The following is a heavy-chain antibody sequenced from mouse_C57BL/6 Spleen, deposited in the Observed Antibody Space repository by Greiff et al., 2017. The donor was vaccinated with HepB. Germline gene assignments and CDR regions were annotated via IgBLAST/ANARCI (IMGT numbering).Heavy chain of an antibody. Sequence: EVQLQQSGPELVKPGASVKISCKASGYTFTDYYMNWVKQSHGKSLEWIGDINPNNGGTSYNQKFKGKATLTVDKSSSTAYMELRSLTSEDSAVYYCARYDYNVGAMDYWCQGASVTVSS. CDR2: INPNNGGT. D-gene: IGHD2-4*01. CDR1: GYTFTDYY. V-gene: IGHV1-26*01. CDR3: ARYDYNVGAMDY. J-gene: IGHJ4*01.